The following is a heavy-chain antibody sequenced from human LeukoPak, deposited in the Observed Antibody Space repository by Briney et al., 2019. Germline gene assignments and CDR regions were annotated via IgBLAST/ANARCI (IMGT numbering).Heavy chain of an antibody. Sequence: PGRSLRLSCAASGFTVSSNYMSWVRQAPGKGLEWVSVIYSGGSTYYADSVKGRFTISRDNSKNTLYLQMNSLRAEDTAVYYCARESCTNGVTCWGQGTLVTVSS. CDR3: ARESCTNGVTC. J-gene: IGHJ4*02. D-gene: IGHD2-8*01. CDR2: IYSGGST. CDR1: GFTVSSNY. V-gene: IGHV3-66*01.